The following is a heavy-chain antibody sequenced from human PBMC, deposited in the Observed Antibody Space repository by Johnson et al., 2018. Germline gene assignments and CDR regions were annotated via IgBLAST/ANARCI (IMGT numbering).Heavy chain of an antibody. D-gene: IGHD1-26*01. V-gene: IGHV3-23*04. CDR2: ISGSGGST. Sequence: VQLVESGGGLVQXGGSLRLSCAASGFTFSSYAMSWVRQAPGKGLEWVSAISGSGGSTYYADSVKGRFTISRDNSKNSLYLQMNSLRAEDTAVYYCARTVGATSAYYYGMDVWGQGTTVTVSS. J-gene: IGHJ6*02. CDR3: ARTVGATSAYYYGMDV. CDR1: GFTFSSYA.